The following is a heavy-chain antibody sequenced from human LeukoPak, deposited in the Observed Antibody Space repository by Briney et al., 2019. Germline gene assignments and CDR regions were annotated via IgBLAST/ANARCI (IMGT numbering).Heavy chain of an antibody. CDR2: IYYSGST. CDR3: TRGSIAYYYMDV. Sequence: SETLSLTCTVSGGSISSYYWGWIRQPPGKGLEWIGNIYYSGSTNYSPSLKSRVTISVDTSKNQFSLKLSSVTAADTAVYYCTRGSIAYYYMDVWGKGTTVTISS. D-gene: IGHD3-22*01. V-gene: IGHV4-59*01. J-gene: IGHJ6*03. CDR1: GGSISSYY.